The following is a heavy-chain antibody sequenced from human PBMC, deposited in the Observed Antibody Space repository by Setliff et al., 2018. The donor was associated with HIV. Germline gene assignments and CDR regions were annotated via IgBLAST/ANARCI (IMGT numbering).Heavy chain of an antibody. CDR3: AKETPMGLDWSSPDPRNYNAYYYMDV. V-gene: IGHV3-23*03. Sequence: PGGSLRLSCEGSGFTFGSYTMSWVRQAPGKGLEWLSVIYSGSGSTKYADSVKGRFTVSRDNYKNMLYLQMTRLSVEDTATYHCAKETPMGLDWSSPDPRNYNAYYYMDVWGEGTTVTVSS. J-gene: IGHJ6*03. D-gene: IGHD1-1*01. CDR2: IYSGSGST. CDR1: GFTFGSYT.